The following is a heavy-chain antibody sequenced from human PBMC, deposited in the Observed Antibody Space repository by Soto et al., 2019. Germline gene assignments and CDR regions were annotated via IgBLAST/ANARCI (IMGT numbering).Heavy chain of an antibody. CDR3: ARHYSAMGV. J-gene: IGHJ6*02. CDR2: IYSDNNT. Sequence: PGGSLRLCCAAAGFTVSSDSMTWVRQAPGKGLEWISIIYSDNNTDYAGSVKGRFSISRDTSKNILYLQMNSLRAEDTAEYYCARHYSAMGVWGQGTTVTVSS. V-gene: IGHV3-53*01. CDR1: GFTVSSDS.